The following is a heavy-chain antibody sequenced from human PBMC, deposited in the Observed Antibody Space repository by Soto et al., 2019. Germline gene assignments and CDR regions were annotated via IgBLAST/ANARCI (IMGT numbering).Heavy chain of an antibody. Sequence: EVQLVESGGGLVQPGGSLRVSCSASGFTFSSYAMHWVRQAPGKGLEYVSAISSNGGSTYYADSVKGRFTISRDNSKNTLYLQMSSLRAEDTAVYYCVKQDEYSYAFDIWGQGTMVTVSS. CDR2: ISSNGGST. J-gene: IGHJ3*02. CDR3: VKQDEYSYAFDI. CDR1: GFTFSSYA. V-gene: IGHV3-64D*06. D-gene: IGHD5-18*01.